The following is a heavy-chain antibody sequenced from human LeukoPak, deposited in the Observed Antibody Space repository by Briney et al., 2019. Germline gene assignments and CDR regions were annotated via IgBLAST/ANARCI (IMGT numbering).Heavy chain of an antibody. D-gene: IGHD3/OR15-3a*01. V-gene: IGHV3-23*01. J-gene: IGHJ4*02. Sequence: GSLRLSCAVSGITLINYGMSWVRQAPGKGLEWVAGISDSGGNTKYADSVKGRFTISRDNPKNTLYLQMNSLRAEDTAVYFCAKRGVVIRVILVGFHKEAYYFESWGQGALVTVSS. CDR3: AKRGVVIRVILVGFHKEAYYFES. CDR1: GITLINYG. CDR2: ISDSGGNT.